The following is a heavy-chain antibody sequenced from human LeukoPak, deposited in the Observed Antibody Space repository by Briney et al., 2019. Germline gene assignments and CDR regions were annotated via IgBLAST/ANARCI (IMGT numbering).Heavy chain of an antibody. V-gene: IGHV3-48*04. CDR2: ISSSSSTI. D-gene: IGHD6-19*01. CDR1: GFTFSSYS. Sequence: GGSLRLSCAASGFTFSSYSMNWVRQAPGKGLEWVSYISSSSSTIYYADSVKGRFTISRDNAKNSLYLQMNSLRAEDTAVYYCAVVDSSAWYCHDYWGQGTLVTVSS. J-gene: IGHJ4*02. CDR3: AVVDSSAWYCHDY.